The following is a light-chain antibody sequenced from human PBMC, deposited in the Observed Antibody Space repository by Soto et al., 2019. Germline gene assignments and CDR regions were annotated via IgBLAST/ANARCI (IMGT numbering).Light chain of an antibody. CDR3: QQYNNWPT. CDR2: DAS. J-gene: IGKJ1*01. V-gene: IGKV3-15*01. Sequence: EIVMTQSPATLSVSPGERATISCRASQSVSSNLAWYQQKPGQAPRLLIYDASTRATGIPARFSGSGSGTEFTLTISSLQSEEFAVYYCQQYNNWPTFGQGTKVEIK. CDR1: QSVSSN.